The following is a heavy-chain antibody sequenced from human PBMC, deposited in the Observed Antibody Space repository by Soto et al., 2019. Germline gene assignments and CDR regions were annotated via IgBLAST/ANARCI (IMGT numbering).Heavy chain of an antibody. CDR2: IYYSGST. V-gene: IGHV4-30-4*01. CDR3: ARGAVTTYYNWFDP. Sequence: SETLSLTCTVSGGSISSGDYYWSWIRQPPGKGLEWIGYIYYSGSTYYNPSLKSRVTISVDTSKNQFSLKLSSVTAADTAVYYCARGAVTTYYNWFDPWGQGTLVTVSS. D-gene: IGHD4-17*01. J-gene: IGHJ5*02. CDR1: GGSISSGDYY.